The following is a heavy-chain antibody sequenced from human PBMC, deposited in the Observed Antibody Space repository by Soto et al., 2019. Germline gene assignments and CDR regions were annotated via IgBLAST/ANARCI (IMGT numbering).Heavy chain of an antibody. V-gene: IGHV1-2*02. Sequence: ASVKVSCKASGYTFTGHYMHWVRQAPGQGLEWMGWINPNSGGTNYAQKFQGRVTMTRDTSISTAYMELSRLRSDDTAVYYCARGPIVVVPAAIQPGDYWGQGTLVTVSS. D-gene: IGHD2-2*02. CDR1: GYTFTGHY. CDR3: ARGPIVVVPAAIQPGDY. J-gene: IGHJ4*02. CDR2: INPNSGGT.